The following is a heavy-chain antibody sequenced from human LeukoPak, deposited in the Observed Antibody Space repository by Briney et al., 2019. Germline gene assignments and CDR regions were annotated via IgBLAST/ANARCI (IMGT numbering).Heavy chain of an antibody. J-gene: IGHJ4*02. CDR1: GGSISSSSYY. CDR3: ARDEGSSWSLPGHNYFDY. V-gene: IGHV4-39*07. Sequence: SETLSLTCTVSGGSISSSSYYWGWIRQPPGKGLEWIGSIYYSGSTYYNPSLKSRVTISVDTSKNQFSLKLSSVTAADTAVYYCARDEGSSWSLPGHNYFDYWGQGTLVTVSS. CDR2: IYYSGST. D-gene: IGHD6-13*01.